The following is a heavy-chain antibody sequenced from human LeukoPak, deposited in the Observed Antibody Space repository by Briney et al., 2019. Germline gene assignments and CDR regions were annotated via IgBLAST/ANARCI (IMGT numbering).Heavy chain of an antibody. Sequence: PGGSLRLSCVTSGFTFSSYAMTWVRQAPGKGLEWVSDISGGGGLTYYADSVKGRFTISRDNSKNTLYLQMNSLRAEDTAVYYCAKDSPDPYYDILTGYGPFDYWGQGTLVTVSS. V-gene: IGHV3-23*01. CDR3: AKDSPDPYYDILTGYGPFDY. J-gene: IGHJ4*02. CDR2: ISGGGGLT. CDR1: GFTFSSYA. D-gene: IGHD3-9*01.